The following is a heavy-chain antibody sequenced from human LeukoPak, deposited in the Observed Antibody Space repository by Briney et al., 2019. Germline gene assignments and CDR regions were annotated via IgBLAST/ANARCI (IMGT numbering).Heavy chain of an antibody. CDR2: ISSSSSYI. V-gene: IGHV3-21*01. Sequence: GGSLRLSCAASGFTFSSYSMNWVRQAPGKGLEWVSSISSSSSYIYYADSVKGRFTISRDNAKNSLYLRMNSLRAEDTAVYYCATLYYYGSGSFNYWGQGTLVTVSS. CDR1: GFTFSSYS. J-gene: IGHJ4*02. D-gene: IGHD3-10*01. CDR3: ATLYYYGSGSFNY.